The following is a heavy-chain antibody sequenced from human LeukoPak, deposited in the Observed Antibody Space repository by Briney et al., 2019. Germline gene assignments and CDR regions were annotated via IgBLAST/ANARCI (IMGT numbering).Heavy chain of an antibody. CDR1: GYTFTSYY. V-gene: IGHV1-46*01. D-gene: IGHD6-19*01. CDR2: INPSGGST. J-gene: IGHJ4*02. Sequence: ASVKVSCKASGYTFTSYYMHWVRRAPGQGLEWMGIINPSGGSTSYAQKFQGRVTMTRDTSTSTVYMELSSLRSEDTAVYYCARLAALPGYSSGWYSPLFDYWGQGTLVTVSS. CDR3: ARLAALPGYSSGWYSPLFDY.